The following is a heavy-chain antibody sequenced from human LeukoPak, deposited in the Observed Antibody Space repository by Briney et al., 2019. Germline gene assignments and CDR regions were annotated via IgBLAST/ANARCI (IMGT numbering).Heavy chain of an antibody. D-gene: IGHD3-16*02. CDR2: IYYSGST. V-gene: IGHV4-59*01. Sequence: SETLSLTCTVSGGSISSYHWSWIRQPPGKGLEWIGYIYYSGSTNYNPSLKSRVTISVDTSKNQFSLKLSSVTAADTAVYHCARAQVDYDYVWGSYRYSVSRFDYWGQGTLVTVSS. CDR1: GGSISSYH. J-gene: IGHJ4*02. CDR3: ARAQVDYDYVWGSYRYSVSRFDY.